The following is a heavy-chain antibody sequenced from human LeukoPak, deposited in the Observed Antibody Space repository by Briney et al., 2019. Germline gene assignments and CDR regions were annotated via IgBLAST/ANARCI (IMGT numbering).Heavy chain of an antibody. D-gene: IGHD6-13*01. CDR3: ARDRGSSWSDYYYYGMDV. Sequence: QPGGSLRLSCAASGFTFSSYEMNWVRQAPGKGLEWVSYISSSGSTIYYADSVKGRFTISRDNAKNSLYLQMNSLRAEDTAVYYCARDRGSSWSDYYYYGMDVWGQGTTVTVSS. V-gene: IGHV3-48*03. CDR2: ISSSGSTI. CDR1: GFTFSSYE. J-gene: IGHJ6*02.